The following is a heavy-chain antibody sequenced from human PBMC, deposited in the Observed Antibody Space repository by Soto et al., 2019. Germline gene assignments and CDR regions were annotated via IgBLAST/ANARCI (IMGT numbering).Heavy chain of an antibody. D-gene: IGHD2-15*01. V-gene: IGHV1-3*01. J-gene: IGHJ4*02. CDR3: ARDLGGWPDY. Sequence: QVQLVQSGAEVKKPGASVKVSCKASGYTFTSYAMHWVRQAPGQRLEWMGWINAGNGNTKYSQKFQGRVTITSDTAESTAYMELSSLRSEDTAVYYCARDLGGWPDYWGQGTLVTVSS. CDR1: GYTFTSYA. CDR2: INAGNGNT.